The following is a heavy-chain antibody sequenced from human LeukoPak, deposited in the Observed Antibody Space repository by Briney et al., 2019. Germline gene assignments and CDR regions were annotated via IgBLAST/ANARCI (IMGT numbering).Heavy chain of an antibody. V-gene: IGHV4-38-2*01. Sequence: PSETLSLTCAVSGYSISSGYYWGWIRQPPGKGLEWIGSIYHSGSTYYNPPLKSRVTISVDTSKNQFSLKLSSVTAADTAVYYCARLLPLWSGHWGSYFDYWGQGTLVTVSS. CDR1: GYSISSGYY. D-gene: IGHD3-3*01. CDR3: ARLLPLWSGHWGSYFDY. CDR2: IYHSGST. J-gene: IGHJ4*02.